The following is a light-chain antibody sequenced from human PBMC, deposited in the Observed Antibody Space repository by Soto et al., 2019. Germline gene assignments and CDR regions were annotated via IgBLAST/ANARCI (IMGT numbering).Light chain of an antibody. CDR3: QQRSDWPLT. CDR1: QSVSRY. CDR2: DAS. Sequence: EIVMTQSPTTLSVSPGERATLSCRASQSVSRYLAWYQQKPGQAPRLLIYDASNRATGIPARFSGSGSGTDFTLTISSLEPEDFAVYYCQQRSDWPLTFGQGTRLEIK. J-gene: IGKJ5*01. V-gene: IGKV3-11*01.